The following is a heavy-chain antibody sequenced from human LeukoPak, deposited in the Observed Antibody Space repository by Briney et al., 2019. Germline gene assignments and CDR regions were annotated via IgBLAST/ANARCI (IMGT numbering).Heavy chain of an antibody. CDR3: VRSIDA. J-gene: IGHJ5*02. V-gene: IGHV3-7*03. Sequence: GGSLRLSCAASGFTFTSYWMNWVRQAPGKGLEWVGSIKPDGSQTYYVDSVKGRFTISRDNAKNSVSLQLNSLRAEDTAVYFCVRSIDAWGQGTLVTVSS. CDR2: IKPDGSQT. CDR1: GFTFTSYW. D-gene: IGHD3-3*01.